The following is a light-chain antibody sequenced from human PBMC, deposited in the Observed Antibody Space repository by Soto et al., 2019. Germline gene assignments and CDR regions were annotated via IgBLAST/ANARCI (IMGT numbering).Light chain of an antibody. CDR2: LNSDGSH. Sequence: QTVVTQSPSASASLGASVKLTCTLSSGHSSYAIAWHQQQPAKGPRYLMKLNSDGSHSKGDGIPDRFSGSSSGAERYLTISSLQSEDEADYYCQTWGTGIVVFGGGTKLTVL. J-gene: IGLJ2*01. CDR1: SGHSSYA. V-gene: IGLV4-69*01. CDR3: QTWGTGIVV.